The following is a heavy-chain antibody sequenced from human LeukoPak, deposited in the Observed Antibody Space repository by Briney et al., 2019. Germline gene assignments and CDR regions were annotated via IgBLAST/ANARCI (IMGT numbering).Heavy chain of an antibody. Sequence: PGVSLRLSCTPSGFTFEDYAMHWVRQAPGKGLEWVALISFDGGNIYYADSVKGRFTISRDNSNNMLYLQMDSLRGDDTAVYYCARDPPFRTGWSQNFFDFWGQGTLVTVSS. CDR3: ARDPPFRTGWSQNFFDF. J-gene: IGHJ4*02. D-gene: IGHD6-19*01. CDR1: GFTFEDYA. V-gene: IGHV3-30*04. CDR2: ISFDGGNI.